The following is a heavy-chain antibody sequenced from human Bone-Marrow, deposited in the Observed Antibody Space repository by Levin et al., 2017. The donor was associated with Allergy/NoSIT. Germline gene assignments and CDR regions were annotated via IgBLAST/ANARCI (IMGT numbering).Heavy chain of an antibody. V-gene: IGHV3-11*01. J-gene: IGHJ3*01. Sequence: GESLKISCEVSGFTFSDYYMSWIRQAPGKGLEWVSYISNTGSIVYYADSVKGRFTISRDNAKNFLFLQMNSLRVQDTAIYYCVRRGEQPLDAFDLWGRGKMVTVS. CDR1: GFTFSDYY. D-gene: IGHD3-10*01. CDR2: ISNTGSIV. CDR3: VRRGEQPLDAFDL.